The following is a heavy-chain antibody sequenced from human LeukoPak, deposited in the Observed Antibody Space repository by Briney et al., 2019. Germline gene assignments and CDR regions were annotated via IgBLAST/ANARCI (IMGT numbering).Heavy chain of an antibody. CDR3: ARDLHTVVTDY. V-gene: IGHV3-11*01. D-gene: IGHD4-23*01. Sequence: GGSLRLSCAASGFTFSDYYMSWIRQAPGKGLEWVSYISSSGSTIYYADSVKGRFTISRDNAKNSLYLQMNSPRAEDTAVYYCARDLHTVVTDYWGQGTLVTVSS. J-gene: IGHJ4*02. CDR2: ISSSGSTI. CDR1: GFTFSDYY.